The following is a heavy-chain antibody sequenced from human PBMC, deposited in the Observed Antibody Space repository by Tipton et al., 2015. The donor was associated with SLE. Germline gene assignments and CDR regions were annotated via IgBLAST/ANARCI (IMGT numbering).Heavy chain of an antibody. J-gene: IGHJ3*01. CDR2: IIPSLGMP. Sequence: QVQLVQSGAEVKKPGSSVKVSCKASGGTFNTYAISWIRQAPGQGLEWMGGIIPSLGMPNYSQKFQGRLTISTDESTSTAYMDLSSLRSEDTVIYYCATPLTTATTGAFDVWGQGTMVTVS. V-gene: IGHV1-69*01. CDR1: GGTFNTYA. D-gene: IGHD4-17*01. CDR3: ATPLTTATTGAFDV.